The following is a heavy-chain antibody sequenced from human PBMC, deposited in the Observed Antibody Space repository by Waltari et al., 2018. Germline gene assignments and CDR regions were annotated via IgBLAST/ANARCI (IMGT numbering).Heavy chain of an antibody. CDR1: GGTFSSYA. CDR2: IIPIFGAA. J-gene: IGHJ3*02. Sequence: QVQLVQSGAEVKKPGSSVKVSCKASGGTFSSYAISWVRQAPGQGLEWMGGIIPIFGAATVAQKCQGRGTITTDDSTSTAYMELSSLRSEDTAVDYCARKGGLDPNDAFDIWGQGTMVTVSS. D-gene: IGHD1-1*01. V-gene: IGHV1-69*05. CDR3: ARKGGLDPNDAFDI.